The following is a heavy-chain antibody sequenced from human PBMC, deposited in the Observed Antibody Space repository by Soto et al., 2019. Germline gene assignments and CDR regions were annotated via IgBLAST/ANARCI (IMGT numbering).Heavy chain of an antibody. J-gene: IGHJ6*02. V-gene: IGHV1-8*01. CDR1: GYTFTSYD. CDR3: ARWPDGYYYYGMDV. CDR2: MNPNSGNT. Sequence: QVQLVQSGAEVKKPGASVKVSCKASGYTFTSYDINWVRQATGQGLEWMGWMNPNSGNTGDAQKLQGRVTMTRNTSISTAYMELSSLRSEDTAVYYCARWPDGYYYYGMDVWGQGTTVTVSS.